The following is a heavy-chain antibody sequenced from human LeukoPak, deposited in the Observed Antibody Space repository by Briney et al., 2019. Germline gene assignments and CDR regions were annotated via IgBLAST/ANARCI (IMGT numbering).Heavy chain of an antibody. CDR3: ATKTSLWFGDGDWFDP. V-gene: IGHV3-23*01. Sequence: GGSLRLSCAASGFTFSQSAMSWLRQAPGKGPELVSSMSDTDNCTGTDYVDSVRGRFTISRDNSKNTLFLQMNSLPVEDTAIYYCATKTSLWFGDGDWFDPWGRGTLVTVSS. J-gene: IGHJ5*02. CDR2: MSDTDNCTGT. D-gene: IGHD3-10*01. CDR1: GFTFSQSA.